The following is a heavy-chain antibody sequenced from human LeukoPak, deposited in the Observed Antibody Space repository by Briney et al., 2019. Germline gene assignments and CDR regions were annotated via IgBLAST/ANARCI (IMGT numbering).Heavy chain of an antibody. J-gene: IGHJ6*03. D-gene: IGHD4-11*01. V-gene: IGHV4-59*01. Sequence: SETLSLTCTVSGGSISSYYWSWIRQPPGKGLEWIGYVDHTGSTKFNPSLNGRVSISRDTSNNFFSLRLRSVTAADTAVYFCARGRVSSSTWYSTYYYFFYMDFWGKGTTVTISS. CDR1: GGSISSYY. CDR3: ARGRVSSSTWYSTYYYFFYMDF. CDR2: VDHTGST.